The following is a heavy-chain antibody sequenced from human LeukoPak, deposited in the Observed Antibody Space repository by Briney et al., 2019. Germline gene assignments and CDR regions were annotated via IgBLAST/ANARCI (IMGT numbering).Heavy chain of an antibody. J-gene: IGHJ4*02. Sequence: SETLSLTCTLSGGSISIYSWNWIRQPPGEGLEWIGSVRYSGNTNSNPSLKSRVTISVDTSKNQFSLKLNSVTAADTAVYYCARDSRRSSGLFDSWGQGSLVTVSS. CDR2: VRYSGNT. V-gene: IGHV4-59*01. CDR3: ARDSRRSSGLFDS. D-gene: IGHD3-22*01. CDR1: GGSISIYS.